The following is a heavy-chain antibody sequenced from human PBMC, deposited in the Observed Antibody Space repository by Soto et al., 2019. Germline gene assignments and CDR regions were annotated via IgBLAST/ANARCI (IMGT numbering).Heavy chain of an antibody. CDR3: ARTLGYCSSTSCYAEYFQH. V-gene: IGHV1-69*02. CDR2: IIPILGIA. Sequence: QVQLVQSGAEVKKPGSSVKVSCKASGGTFSSYTISWVRQAPGQGLEWMGRIIPILGIANYAQKFQGRVTITADKSTSTACMELSSLRSEDTAVYYCARTLGYCSSTSCYAEYFQHWGQGTLVTVSS. CDR1: GGTFSSYT. J-gene: IGHJ1*01. D-gene: IGHD2-2*01.